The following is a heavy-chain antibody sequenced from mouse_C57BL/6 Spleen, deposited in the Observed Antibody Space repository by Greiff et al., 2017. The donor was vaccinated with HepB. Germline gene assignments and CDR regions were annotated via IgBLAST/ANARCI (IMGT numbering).Heavy chain of an antibody. V-gene: IGHV1-4*01. CDR1: GYTFTSYT. J-gene: IGHJ4*01. Sequence: VQLQQSGAELARPGASVKMSCKASGYTFTSYTMHWVNQRPGQGLEWIGYINPSSGYTKYNQKFKDKATLTADKSSSTAYMQLSSLTSEDSAVYYCAKGSSPYAMDYWGQGTSVTVSS. D-gene: IGHD1-1*01. CDR2: INPSSGYT. CDR3: AKGSSPYAMDY.